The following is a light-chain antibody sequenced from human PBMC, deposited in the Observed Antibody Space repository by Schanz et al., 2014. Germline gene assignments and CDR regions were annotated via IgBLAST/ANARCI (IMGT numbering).Light chain of an antibody. J-gene: IGLJ2*01. CDR1: SSDVGNYNY. CDR3: CSYAVVTSVI. V-gene: IGLV2-14*03. CDR2: DVT. Sequence: QSALTQPASVSGSPGQSITISCTGTSSDVGNYNYVSWYRHHPGKAPKLIIFDVTSRPSGVSNRFSGSKSGNTASLTISGLQAEDEADYYCCSYAVVTSVIFGGGTKLTVL.